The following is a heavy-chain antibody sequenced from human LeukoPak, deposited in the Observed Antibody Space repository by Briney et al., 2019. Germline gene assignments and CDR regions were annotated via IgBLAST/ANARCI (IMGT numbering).Heavy chain of an antibody. J-gene: IGHJ4*02. D-gene: IGHD5-12*01. CDR3: AKDRRYSGYGALREIDY. Sequence: GGSLRLSCAASGFTFSNYGMHWVRQAPGKGLEWVSAISGSGGSTYYADSVKGRFTISRDNSRNTLYLQMNSLRAEDTAVYYCAKDRRYSGYGALREIDYWGQGTLVTVSS. CDR2: ISGSGGST. CDR1: GFTFSNYG. V-gene: IGHV3-23*01.